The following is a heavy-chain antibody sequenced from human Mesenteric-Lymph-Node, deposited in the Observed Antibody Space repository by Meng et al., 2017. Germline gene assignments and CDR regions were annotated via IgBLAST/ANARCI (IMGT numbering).Heavy chain of an antibody. CDR2: IYYSGST. Sequence: QLQVPCPRLVKPSHTTSLTCTVSGGSISSGGFYWSWIRQHPGKGLEWIGYIYYSGSTYYNPSLRSRVAISIDTSKNQFSLKLTSVAAADTAVYFCARTNYGDYNWFDPWGQGTLVTVSS. CDR1: GGSISSGGFY. CDR3: ARTNYGDYNWFDP. V-gene: IGHV4-31*03. J-gene: IGHJ5*02. D-gene: IGHD4-17*01.